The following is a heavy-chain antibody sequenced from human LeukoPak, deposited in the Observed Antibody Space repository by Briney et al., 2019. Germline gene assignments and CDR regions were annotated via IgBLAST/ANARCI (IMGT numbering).Heavy chain of an antibody. CDR1: GYTFTGYY. J-gene: IGHJ3*02. Sequence: ASVKVSRKASGYTFTGYYMHWVRQAPGQGLEWMGWINPNSGGTNYAQKLQGRVTMTTDTSTSTAYMELRSLRSDDTAVYYCARDYYDSSGYYEDAFDIWGQGTMVTVSS. D-gene: IGHD3-22*01. V-gene: IGHV1-2*02. CDR2: INPNSGGT. CDR3: ARDYYDSSGYYEDAFDI.